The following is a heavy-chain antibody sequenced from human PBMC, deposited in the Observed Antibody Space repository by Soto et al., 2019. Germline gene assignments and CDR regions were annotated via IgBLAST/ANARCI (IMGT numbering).Heavy chain of an antibody. CDR1: GYTFTSYG. D-gene: IGHD2-2*01. V-gene: IGHV1-18*01. Sequence: ASVKVSCKASGYTFTSYGISWVRQAPGQGLEWMGWISAYNGNTSYAQKLQGRVTMTTDTSTSTAYMELRSLRSDDTAVYYCARDRVVPAENYYYYGMDVWGQGTTVTVSS. CDR2: ISAYNGNT. J-gene: IGHJ6*02. CDR3: ARDRVVPAENYYYYGMDV.